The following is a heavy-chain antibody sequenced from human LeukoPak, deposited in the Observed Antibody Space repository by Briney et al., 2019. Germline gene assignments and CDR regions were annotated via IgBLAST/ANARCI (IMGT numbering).Heavy chain of an antibody. CDR3: AAGYSSFEGGDY. CDR2: IIPIFGTA. D-gene: IGHD6-19*01. CDR1: GGTFSSYA. J-gene: IGHJ4*02. V-gene: IGHV1-69*13. Sequence: ASVKVSCKASGGTFSSYAISWVRQAPGQGLEWMGGIIPIFGTANYAQKFQGRVTITADESTSTAYMELSSLRSEDTAVYYCAAGYSSFEGGDYWGQGTLVTVSS.